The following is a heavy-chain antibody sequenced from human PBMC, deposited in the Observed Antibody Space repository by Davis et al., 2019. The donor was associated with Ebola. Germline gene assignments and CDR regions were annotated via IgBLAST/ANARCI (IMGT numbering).Heavy chain of an antibody. CDR3: ARTTEVDY. V-gene: IGHV4-39*01. CDR1: GGSISTSSYY. CDR2: KSYSGRA. Sequence: SETLSLTCTVSGGSISTSSYYWGWIRQPPGKGLEWIGSKSYSGRAYYNPSLKSRVTLSVDTSKNQFSLKMNSMTAADTAVYFCARTTEVDYWGQGTVVTVTS. J-gene: IGHJ4*02. D-gene: IGHD4-23*01.